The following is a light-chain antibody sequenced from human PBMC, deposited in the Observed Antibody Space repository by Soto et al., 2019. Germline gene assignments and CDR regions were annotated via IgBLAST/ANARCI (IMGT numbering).Light chain of an antibody. CDR3: SSYTSISTLV. CDR1: SSDIGAYNY. J-gene: IGLJ1*01. V-gene: IGLV2-14*01. CDR2: EVS. Sequence: QSALTQPASVSGSPGQSITISCTGTSSDIGAYNYVSWYQQHPGKAPKLLIYEVSDRPSGVSNRFSGSKSGNTASLTISGLQAEDVADYYCSSYTSISTLVFGSGTKVTVL.